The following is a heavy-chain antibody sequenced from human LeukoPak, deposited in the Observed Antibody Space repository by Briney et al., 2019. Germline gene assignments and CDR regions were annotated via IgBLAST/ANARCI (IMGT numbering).Heavy chain of an antibody. CDR1: GGSISSSSYY. CDR2: IYYSGST. J-gene: IGHJ4*02. Sequence: SETLSLTCTVSGGSISSSSYYWGWIRQPPGKGLEWIGSIYYSGSTYYNPSLKSRVTISVDTSKNQFSLKLSSVTAADTAVYYCASWYYYDSSGYPPFDYWGQGTLVTVSS. CDR3: ASWYYYDSSGYPPFDY. V-gene: IGHV4-39*07. D-gene: IGHD3-22*01.